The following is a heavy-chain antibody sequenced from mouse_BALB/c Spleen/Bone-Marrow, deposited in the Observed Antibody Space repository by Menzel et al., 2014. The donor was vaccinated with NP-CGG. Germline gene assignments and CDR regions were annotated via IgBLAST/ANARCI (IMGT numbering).Heavy chain of an antibody. CDR3: ARYGNYHLFAY. V-gene: IGHV1-7*01. J-gene: IGHJ3*01. CDR2: ISPSTGYS. CDR1: GYSFTNYW. Sequence: VQLQQSGAELAKPGASVKMSCKASGYSFTNYWMHWVKQRPGQGLEWIGYISPSTGYSEYNQKFKDKATLTADKSSNIAYMQLSSLTSEDSAVYYCARYGNYHLFAYWGQGTLVTVSA. D-gene: IGHD2-1*01.